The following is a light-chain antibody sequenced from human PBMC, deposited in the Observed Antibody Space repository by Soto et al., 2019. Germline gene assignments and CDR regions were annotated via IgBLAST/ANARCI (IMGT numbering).Light chain of an antibody. CDR3: QQLNTYPIT. V-gene: IGKV1-9*01. CDR1: QGISSY. J-gene: IGKJ5*01. CDR2: GAS. Sequence: GDRVTITCRASQGISSYLAWYQQKPGKDPKLLIYGASSLEGGVPFRFSGSGSGTDFTLTISSLQPEDFATYYCQQLNTYPITFGQGSRLEIK.